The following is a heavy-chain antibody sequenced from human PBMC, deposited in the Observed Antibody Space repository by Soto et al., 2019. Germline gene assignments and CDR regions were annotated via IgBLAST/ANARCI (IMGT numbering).Heavy chain of an antibody. V-gene: IGHV1-46*01. CDR3: ARVDSGSYCCSGY. CDR2: INPSGGST. CDR1: GYTFTKYY. D-gene: IGHD1-26*01. J-gene: IGHJ4*02. Sequence: QVQLVQSGAEVKKPGASVTVSCKASGYTFTKYYMHWVRQAPGQGLEWMGIINPSGGSTAYAQKFQGRVTMTRDTSTSTVYMELSSLRSEDTAVYFCARVDSGSYCCSGYWGQGTLLTVSS.